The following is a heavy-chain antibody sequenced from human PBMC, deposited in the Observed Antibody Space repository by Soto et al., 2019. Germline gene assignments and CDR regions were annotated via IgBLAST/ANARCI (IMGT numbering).Heavy chain of an antibody. CDR1: GFTFRSYE. CDR2: ISSSGNNI. V-gene: IGHV3-48*03. J-gene: IGHJ4*02. CDR3: ERDSWFGELSSLYFYY. D-gene: IGHD3-10*01. Sequence: PGGSLRLSCGASGFTFRSYEMNWVRQAPGKGLEWVSYISSSGNNIYYADSVKGRFTISRDNAKNSLYLQMNSLRAEDTAVYYCERDSWFGELSSLYFYYWGQGTRVPVSS.